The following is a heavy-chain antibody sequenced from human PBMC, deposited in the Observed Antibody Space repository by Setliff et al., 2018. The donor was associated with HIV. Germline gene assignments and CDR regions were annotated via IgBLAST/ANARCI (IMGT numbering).Heavy chain of an antibody. J-gene: IGHJ4*02. Sequence: GESLRLSCAVSGVSVSSNYMSWVRQAPGRGLEWVSIVFSAGDTYYADSVKGRFTISRDFSKNTLHLQMNRLAVEDAAVYFCARAVEGYSDSSGFYFDHWGQGTLVTVSS. CDR2: VFSAGDT. CDR3: ARAVEGYSDSSGFYFDH. CDR1: GVSVSSNY. V-gene: IGHV3-53*01. D-gene: IGHD3-22*01.